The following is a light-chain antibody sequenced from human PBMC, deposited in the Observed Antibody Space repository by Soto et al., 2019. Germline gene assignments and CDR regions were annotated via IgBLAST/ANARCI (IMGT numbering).Light chain of an antibody. CDR1: SSDVGSYNL. Sequence: QSALTQPASVSGSPGQSITISCTGTSSDVGSYNLVSWYQQHPGKAPKLMIYEVNKRPSGVSNRFSGSKSGNTASLTISGLQAEDEADYYCCSYAGSGTLVFGGGTKVTVL. J-gene: IGLJ2*01. CDR2: EVN. CDR3: CSYAGSGTLV. V-gene: IGLV2-23*02.